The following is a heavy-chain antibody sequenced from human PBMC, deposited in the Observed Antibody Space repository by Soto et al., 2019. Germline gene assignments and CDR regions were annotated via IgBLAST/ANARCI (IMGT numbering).Heavy chain of an antibody. D-gene: IGHD1-26*01. Sequence: GGSLRLSCAASGFTFSSYAMSWVRQAPGKGLEWVSAISGSGGSTYYADSVKGRFTISRDNSKNTLYLQMNSLRAEDTAVYYCAKSGSGSYYIRTYFSFEYWGQGTLVTVSS. J-gene: IGHJ4*02. V-gene: IGHV3-23*01. CDR3: AKSGSGSYYIRTYFSFEY. CDR1: GFTFSSYA. CDR2: ISGSGGST.